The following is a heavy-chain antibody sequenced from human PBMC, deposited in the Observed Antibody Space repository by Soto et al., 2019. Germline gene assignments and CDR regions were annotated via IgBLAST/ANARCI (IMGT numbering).Heavy chain of an antibody. CDR1: GGSISSYY. J-gene: IGHJ5*02. CDR3: ARQRYCGGDCYSNWFDP. CDR2: IYYSGST. Sequence: PSETLSLTCTVSGGSISSYYWSWIRQPPGKGLEWIGYIYYSGSTNYNPSLKSRVTISVDTSKNQFSLKLSSVTAADTAVYYCARQRYCGGDCYSNWFDPWGQGTLVTVSS. V-gene: IGHV4-59*08. D-gene: IGHD2-21*02.